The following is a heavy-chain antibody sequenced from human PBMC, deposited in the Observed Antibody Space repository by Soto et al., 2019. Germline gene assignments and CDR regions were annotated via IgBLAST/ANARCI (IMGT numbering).Heavy chain of an antibody. CDR2: INAGSGDS. J-gene: IGHJ4*02. Sequence: QVQLVQSGAEVKKPGASVKVSCKASEYTFTSYAIHWLRQAPGQSLEWMGWINAGSGDSKYSQKFQGRVTISSDTSASTAYMELSSLRSEDTAVYYCARELQGLYVFDYWGQGTLVTVSS. D-gene: IGHD4-4*01. CDR1: EYTFTSYA. V-gene: IGHV1-3*01. CDR3: ARELQGLYVFDY.